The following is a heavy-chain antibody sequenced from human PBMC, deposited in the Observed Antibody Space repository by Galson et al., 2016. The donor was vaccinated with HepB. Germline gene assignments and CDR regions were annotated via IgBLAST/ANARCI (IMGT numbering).Heavy chain of an antibody. CDR3: ARGSCSGGVCNSGIHDAFDI. CDR1: GFTFSSYG. CDR2: IWYDGSNK. J-gene: IGHJ3*02. V-gene: IGHV3-33*01. D-gene: IGHD2-15*01. Sequence: SLRLSCAASGFTFSSYGMHWVRQAPGKGLEWVAIIWYDGSNKYYADSVKGRFTISRDNSKNTLSLQMNSLRTEDTAVFYCARGSCSGGVCNSGIHDAFDIWGQGTMVTISS.